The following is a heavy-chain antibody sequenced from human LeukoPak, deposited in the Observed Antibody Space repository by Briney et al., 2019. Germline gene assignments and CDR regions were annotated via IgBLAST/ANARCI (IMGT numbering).Heavy chain of an antibody. CDR3: ARHGLGIRQGKTADY. CDR1: GYSFTSYW. J-gene: IGHJ4*02. Sequence: SGESLKISCKGSGYSFTSYWIGWVRQMPGKGLEWMGIIYPGDSDTRYSPSFQGQVTISADKSISTAYLQWSSLKASDTAMYYCARHGLGIRQGKTADYWGQGTLVTVSS. D-gene: IGHD2-15*01. CDR2: IYPGDSDT. V-gene: IGHV5-51*01.